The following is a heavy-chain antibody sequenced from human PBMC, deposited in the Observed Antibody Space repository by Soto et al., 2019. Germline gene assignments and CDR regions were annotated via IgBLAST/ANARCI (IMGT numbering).Heavy chain of an antibody. Sequence: GESLKISCKGSGYSFTSYWIGWVRQMPGKGLEWMGIIYPGDSDTRYSPSFQGQVTISADKSISTAYLQWSSLKASDTAMYYCARLRGGLATPNWFDPWGQGTLVTVSS. CDR3: ARLRGGLATPNWFDP. D-gene: IGHD3-10*01. CDR1: GYSFTSYW. CDR2: IYPGDSDT. J-gene: IGHJ5*02. V-gene: IGHV5-51*01.